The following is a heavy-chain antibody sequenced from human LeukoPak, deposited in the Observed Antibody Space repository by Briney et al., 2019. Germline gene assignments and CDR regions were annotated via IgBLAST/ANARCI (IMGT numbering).Heavy chain of an antibody. J-gene: IGHJ4*02. D-gene: IGHD3-3*01. V-gene: IGHV3-30-3*01. CDR3: TRDHRFLEGFLLRPPVFDY. CDR2: ISYDGSNE. CDR1: GFTFSSYA. Sequence: GGSLRLSCAASGFTFSSYAMHWVRQAPGKGLEWVAVISYDGSNEIYADSVTGRFTISRDNSNKMLYLQLNSLKTEDTAMYYCTRDHRFLEGFLLRPPVFDYWGQGTLVTVSS.